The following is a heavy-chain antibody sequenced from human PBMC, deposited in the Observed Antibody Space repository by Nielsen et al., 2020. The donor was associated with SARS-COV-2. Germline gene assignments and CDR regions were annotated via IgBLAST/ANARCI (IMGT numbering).Heavy chain of an antibody. J-gene: IGHJ6*02. V-gene: IGHV3-21*01. CDR3: ATNPAAGRYYYYYGMDV. CDR2: ISSSSSYI. CDR1: GFTFSSYW. Sequence: GGSLRLSCAASGFTFSSYWMSWVRQAPGKGLEWVSSISSSSSYIYYADSVKGRFTISRDNAKNSLYLQMNSLRAEDTAVYYCATNPAAGRYYYYYGMDVWGQGTTVTVSS. D-gene: IGHD6-13*01.